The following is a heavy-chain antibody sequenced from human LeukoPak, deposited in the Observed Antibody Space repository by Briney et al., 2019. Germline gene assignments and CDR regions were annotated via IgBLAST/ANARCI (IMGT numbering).Heavy chain of an antibody. CDR2: IYTSGST. J-gene: IGHJ3*02. CDR1: GGSISSYY. Sequence: SETLSLTCTVSGGSISSYYWSWIRQPAGKGLEWIGRIYTSGSTNYNPSLKSRVTMPVDTSKNQFSLKLSSVTAADTAVYYCARDNRITIFGVADPFDIWGQGTMVTVSS. CDR3: ARDNRITIFGVADPFDI. D-gene: IGHD3-3*01. V-gene: IGHV4-4*07.